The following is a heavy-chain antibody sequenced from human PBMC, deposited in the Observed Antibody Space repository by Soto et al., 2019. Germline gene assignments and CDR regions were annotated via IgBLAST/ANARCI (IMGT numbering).Heavy chain of an antibody. CDR1: GGSVSTGMKY. V-gene: IGHV4-61*01. CDR2: MYKTGET. D-gene: IGHD1-20*01. J-gene: IGHJ6*02. CDR3: MKARESGDFFGMPV. Sequence: PSETLSLTCTVSGGSVSTGMKYWGWVRQPPGKALEFIGYMYKTGETLLNSSLKSRVTLSMETSKNQFSLTLSSVTAADTAVYFGMKARESGDFFGMPVCGPGSTVTVSS.